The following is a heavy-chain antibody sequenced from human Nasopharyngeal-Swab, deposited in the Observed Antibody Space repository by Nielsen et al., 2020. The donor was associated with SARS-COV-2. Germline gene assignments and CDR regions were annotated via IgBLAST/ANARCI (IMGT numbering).Heavy chain of an antibody. V-gene: IGHV4-59*08. CDR2: IYYSGST. D-gene: IGHD3-3*01. Sequence: SETLSLTCTVSGGSISSYYWSWIRQPPGKGLEWIGYIYYSGSTNYNTSLKSRVTISVDTSKNQFSLKLSSVTAADTAVYYCARHGGFWSGYSNYWYFDLWGRGTLVTVSS. CDR1: GGSISSYY. J-gene: IGHJ2*01. CDR3: ARHGGFWSGYSNYWYFDL.